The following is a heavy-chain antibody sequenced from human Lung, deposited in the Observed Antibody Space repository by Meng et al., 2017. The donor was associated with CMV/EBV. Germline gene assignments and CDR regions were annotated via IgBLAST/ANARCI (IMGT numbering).Heavy chain of an antibody. CDR2: ISNDGGNK. CDR1: GVSFSNYG. CDR3: AKDLKAYGDYYFDY. D-gene: IGHD4-17*01. Sequence: SGVSFSNYGMHGVRRAPGKGLEGLAVISNDGGNKHYADSVKGRFTISRDNSKNTLNLQMNSLRPEDTSVYYCAKDLKAYGDYYFDYWGQGILVTVSS. J-gene: IGHJ4*02. V-gene: IGHV3-30*18.